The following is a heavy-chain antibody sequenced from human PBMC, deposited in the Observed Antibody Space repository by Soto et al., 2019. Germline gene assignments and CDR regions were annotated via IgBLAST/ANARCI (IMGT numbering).Heavy chain of an antibody. CDR1: GGSISSGGYF. Sequence: SETLSLTCTVSGGSISSGGYFLILIRQHPGKGLEWIGYIYYSGSTYYNPSLKSRVTISVDTSKNQFSLKLSSVTAADTAVYYCAREVVVAATRRFYFDYWGQGTLVTGST. D-gene: IGHD2-15*01. CDR2: IYYSGST. J-gene: IGHJ4*02. CDR3: AREVVVAATRRFYFDY. V-gene: IGHV4-31*03.